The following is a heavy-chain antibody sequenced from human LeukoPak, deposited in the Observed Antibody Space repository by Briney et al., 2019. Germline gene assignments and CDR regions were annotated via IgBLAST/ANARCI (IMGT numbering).Heavy chain of an antibody. Sequence: ASVKVSCKTSGGTFNNSAISWVRQAPGQGLEWLGGIMPLFGTAGYAQKFQGRVTITKDESTRTVYLELTSLTSDDTAVYYCARDVHGDFGSGWFDPWGQGTLVSVSS. CDR2: IMPLFGTA. CDR1: GGTFNNSA. CDR3: ARDVHGDFGSGWFDP. V-gene: IGHV1-69*05. J-gene: IGHJ5*02. D-gene: IGHD2-21*02.